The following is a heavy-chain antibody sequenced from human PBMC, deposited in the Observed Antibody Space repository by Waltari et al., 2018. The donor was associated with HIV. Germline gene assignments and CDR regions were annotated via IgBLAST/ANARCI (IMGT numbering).Heavy chain of an antibody. CDR1: GGSFSAYY. CDR2: IEHRGST. Sequence: QVQLQQCGAGLLKPSENLSLTCAVYGGSFSAYYWRWIRQPPGKGLAWIGGIEHRGSTSYTPSLKSRVTISVDTSQNQFSLKLSSVTAADTAVYYCARGREGGTYSEFDYWGQGTLVTVSS. D-gene: IGHD1-26*01. V-gene: IGHV4-34*01. J-gene: IGHJ4*02. CDR3: ARGREGGTYSEFDY.